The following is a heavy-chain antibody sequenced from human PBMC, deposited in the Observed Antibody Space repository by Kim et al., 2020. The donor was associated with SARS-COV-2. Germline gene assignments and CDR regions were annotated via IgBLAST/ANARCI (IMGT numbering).Heavy chain of an antibody. V-gene: IGHV3-30*18. Sequence: GGSLRLSCAASGFTFSSYGMHWVRQAPGKGLEWVAVISYDGSNKYYADSVKGRFTISRDNSKNTLYLQMNSLRAEDTTVYYCAKDLHIVVVTAWDYWGQG. CDR1: GFTFSSYG. CDR3: AKDLHIVVVTAWDY. CDR2: ISYDGSNK. D-gene: IGHD2-21*02. J-gene: IGHJ4*02.